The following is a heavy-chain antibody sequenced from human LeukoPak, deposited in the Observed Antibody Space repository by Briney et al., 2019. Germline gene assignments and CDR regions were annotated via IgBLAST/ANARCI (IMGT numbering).Heavy chain of an antibody. CDR2: IIPIFGTA. CDR1: GGTFSSYA. V-gene: IGHV1-69*06. D-gene: IGHD4/OR15-4a*01. CDR3: ARTANYLYYYYYYMDV. J-gene: IGHJ6*03. Sequence: SVKVSCKASGGTFSSYAISWVRQAPGQGLEWMGGIIPIFGTANYAQKFQGRVTITADKSTSTAYMELSSLRSEDTAVYYCARTANYLYYYYYYMDVWGKGTTVTVSS.